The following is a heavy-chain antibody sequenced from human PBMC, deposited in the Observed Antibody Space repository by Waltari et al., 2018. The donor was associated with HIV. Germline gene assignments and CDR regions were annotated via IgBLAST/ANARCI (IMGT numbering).Heavy chain of an antibody. CDR2: SSSDGSGA. CDR3: ARGGGYSVGAC. D-gene: IGHD5-18*01. Sequence: EVQLVESGGGSVQPGGSLRLSCAASGFSLSSYWMHWVRQAPGKGLVWVSRSSSDGSGASYADSVKGRFTISRDNAKNTLYLQMNGLRAEDTAVYYCARGGGYSVGACWGQGTQVTVSS. CDR1: GFSLSSYW. J-gene: IGHJ4*02. V-gene: IGHV3-74*01.